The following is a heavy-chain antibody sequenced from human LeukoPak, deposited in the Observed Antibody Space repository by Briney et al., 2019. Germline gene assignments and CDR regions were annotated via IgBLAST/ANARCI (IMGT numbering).Heavy chain of an antibody. CDR2: ISSSSSYI. J-gene: IGHJ4*02. D-gene: IGHD1/OR15-1a*01. CDR1: GFTFSSYS. CDR3: ARDRITGTDPHFDY. V-gene: IGHV3-21*01. Sequence: GGSLRLSCAASGFTFSSYSMNWVRQAPGKGLEWVSSISSSSSYIYYADSVKGRFTISRDNAKNSLYLQMNSLRAEDTAAYYCARDRITGTDPHFDYWGQGTLVTVSS.